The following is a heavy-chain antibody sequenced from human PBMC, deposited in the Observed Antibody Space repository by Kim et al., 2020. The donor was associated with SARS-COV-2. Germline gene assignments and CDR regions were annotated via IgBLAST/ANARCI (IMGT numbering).Heavy chain of an antibody. Sequence: ADSVKGRFTISRDNAKNSLYLQMNSLRPEDTALYYCAKDRGTLVYYYGMDVWGPGTTVTVFS. D-gene: IGHD3-10*01. J-gene: IGHJ6*02. V-gene: IGHV3-9*01. CDR3: AKDRGTLVYYYGMDV.